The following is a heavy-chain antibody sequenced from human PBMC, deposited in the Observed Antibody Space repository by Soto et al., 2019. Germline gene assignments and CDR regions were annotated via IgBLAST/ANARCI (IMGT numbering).Heavy chain of an antibody. V-gene: IGHV4-59*01. CDR3: ARAPRGNYGYPSYFDY. CDR2: IYYSGST. CDR1: GGSISSYY. J-gene: IGHJ4*02. Sequence: SETMSLTCPVSGGSISSYYWSWIRQPPGKGLEWIGYIYYSGSTNYNPSLKSRVTISVDTSKNQFSLKLSSVTAADTAVYYCARAPRGNYGYPSYFDYWGQGTLVTVSS. D-gene: IGHD3-10*01.